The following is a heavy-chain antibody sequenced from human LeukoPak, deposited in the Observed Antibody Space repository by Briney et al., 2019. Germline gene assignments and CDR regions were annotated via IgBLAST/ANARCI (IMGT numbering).Heavy chain of an antibody. J-gene: IGHJ4*02. D-gene: IGHD4-17*01. V-gene: IGHV3-7*02. Sequence: GGSLRLSCADSGFTFSNSWMAWVRQAPGRGLEWVANINQDGSAKTCVDSVKGRFTISTDNAKNTLYLQMNSLRAEDTAVYYCAKHYGDYVLDYWGQGTLVTVSS. CDR1: GFTFSNSW. CDR3: AKHYGDYVLDY. CDR2: INQDGSAK.